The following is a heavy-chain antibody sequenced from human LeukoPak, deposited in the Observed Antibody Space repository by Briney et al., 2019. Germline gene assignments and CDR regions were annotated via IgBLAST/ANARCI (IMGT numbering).Heavy chain of an antibody. J-gene: IGHJ4*02. CDR3: ARTREYQLTGFDY. V-gene: IGHV1-69*01. Sequence: SVKVSCKASGGTFSSYAISWVRQAPGQGLEWMGGIIPIFGTANYAQKFQGRVTITADESMSTAYMELSSLRSEDTAVYYCARTREYQLTGFDYWGQGTLVTVSS. CDR2: IIPIFGTA. CDR1: GGTFSSYA. D-gene: IGHD2-2*01.